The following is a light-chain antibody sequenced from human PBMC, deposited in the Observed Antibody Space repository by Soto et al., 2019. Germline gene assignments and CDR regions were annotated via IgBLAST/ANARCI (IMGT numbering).Light chain of an antibody. V-gene: IGKV3-15*01. CDR3: QQYNDWPQT. CDR1: QSVSGN. CDR2: GAS. Sequence: EIVMTQPPATLSVSPGERATLSCRASQSVSGNLAWYQQKPDQAPRLLIYGASTRATGIPARFSGSGSGTEFTLTISSLQSEDFALYYCQQYNDWPQTVGPGTKVDIK. J-gene: IGKJ3*01.